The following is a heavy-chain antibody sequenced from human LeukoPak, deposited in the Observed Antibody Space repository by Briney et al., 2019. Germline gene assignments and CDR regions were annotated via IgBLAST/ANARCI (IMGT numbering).Heavy chain of an antibody. V-gene: IGHV3-23*01. D-gene: IGHD5-12*01. Sequence: GGSLRLSCAASGLVFGKYAMAWVRQAPGKGLECVSIISDDSSFTYYLDSVKGRSTIFRDNSKNTLYLHMNSLKAEDTAVYYCAKGRCSGPGCDSFDYWGQGALVTVSS. CDR1: GLVFGKYA. CDR2: ISDDSSFT. CDR3: AKGRCSGPGCDSFDY. J-gene: IGHJ4*02.